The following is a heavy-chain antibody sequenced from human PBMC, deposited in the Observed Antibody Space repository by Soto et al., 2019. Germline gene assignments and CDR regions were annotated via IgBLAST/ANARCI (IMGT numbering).Heavy chain of an antibody. CDR3: AREGVAAAGTRAPYYYYMDV. D-gene: IGHD6-13*01. CDR2: IYYSGST. CDR1: GGSISSYD. Sequence: SETLSLTCTVSGGSISSYDGSWIRQPPGKGLEWIGYIYYSGSTNYNPSLKSRVTISVDTSKNHFSLKLSSVTAADTAVYYCAREGVAAAGTRAPYYYYMDVWGKGTTVTVSS. J-gene: IGHJ6*03. V-gene: IGHV4-59*01.